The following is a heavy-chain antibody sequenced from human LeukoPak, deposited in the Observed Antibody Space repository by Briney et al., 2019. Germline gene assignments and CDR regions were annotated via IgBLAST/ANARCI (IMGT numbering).Heavy chain of an antibody. CDR2: INSDGTGT. V-gene: IGHV3-74*01. Sequence: GSLSLSFAAPGFPFSSYWMHWVRPAPGKGLVWVPRINSDGTGTSYADSVKGRFTISRDNAKNTLYLQMNSLRAEDTAVYYCARLSSSWYYFDYWGQGTLVTVSS. D-gene: IGHD6-13*01. CDR1: GFPFSSYW. CDR3: ARLSSSWYYFDY. J-gene: IGHJ4*02.